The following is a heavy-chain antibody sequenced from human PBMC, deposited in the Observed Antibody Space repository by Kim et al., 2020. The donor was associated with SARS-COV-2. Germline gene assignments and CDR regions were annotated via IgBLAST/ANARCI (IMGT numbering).Heavy chain of an antibody. Sequence: SVKGRFTISRDNAKNSLYLQMNSLRAEDTAVYYCARGVRLELYYYYYMDVWGEGTTVTVSS. CDR3: ARGVRLELYYYYYMDV. J-gene: IGHJ6*03. V-gene: IGHV3-21*01. D-gene: IGHD1-7*01.